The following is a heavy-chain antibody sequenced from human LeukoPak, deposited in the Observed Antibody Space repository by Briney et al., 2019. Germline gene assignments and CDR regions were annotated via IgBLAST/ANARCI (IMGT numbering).Heavy chain of an antibody. D-gene: IGHD6-19*01. J-gene: IGHJ4*02. CDR1: GFTFSSYS. V-gene: IGHV3-21*01. CDR2: ISSSSSYI. CDR3: ARSVAGAGYYFDY. Sequence: GGSLRLSCAPSGFTFSSYSMNWVRQAPGKGLEWVSSISSSSSYIYYADSVKGRFTISRDNAKNSLYLQMSSLRAEDTAVYYCARSVAGAGYYFDYWGQGTLVTVSS.